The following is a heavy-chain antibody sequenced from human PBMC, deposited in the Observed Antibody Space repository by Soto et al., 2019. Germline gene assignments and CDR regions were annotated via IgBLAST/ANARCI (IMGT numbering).Heavy chain of an antibody. J-gene: IGHJ5*02. CDR2: INHSGST. V-gene: IGHV4-34*01. CDR1: GGSFSGYY. Sequence: QVQLQQWGAGLLKPSETLSLTCAVYGGSFSGYYWSWIRQPPGKGLEWIGEINHSGSTNYNPSLKSRVTISVDTSKNQFSLKLSSVTAADTAVYYCARGLVIEVVPAAMGVDWFDPWGQGTLVTVSS. CDR3: ARGLVIEVVPAAMGVDWFDP. D-gene: IGHD2-2*01.